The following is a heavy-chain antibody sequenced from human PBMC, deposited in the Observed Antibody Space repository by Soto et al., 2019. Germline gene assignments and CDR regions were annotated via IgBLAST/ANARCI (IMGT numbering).Heavy chain of an antibody. J-gene: IGHJ4*02. V-gene: IGHV1-69*01. D-gene: IGHD2-15*01. Sequence: QVHLVQSGAEVKKPGSSVKVSCKASGGSLDNYAITWVRQDPGQGLEWMGWIIPLFGTTNYAQKFQGRVTITAVESTSTAYMELGSLRSEDTAVYYCARDMSGSAGSRTWGQGTRVTVSS. CDR2: IIPLFGTT. CDR3: ARDMSGSAGSRT. CDR1: GGSLDNYA.